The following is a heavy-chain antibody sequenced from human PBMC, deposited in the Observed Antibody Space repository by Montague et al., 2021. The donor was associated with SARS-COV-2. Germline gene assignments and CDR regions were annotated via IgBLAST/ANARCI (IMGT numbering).Heavy chain of an antibody. CDR1: GFTFSSYA. V-gene: IGHV3-30*04. D-gene: IGHD1-26*01. J-gene: IGHJ3*02. CDR3: ARAYSGSYNDAFDI. Sequence: SLRLSCAASGFTFSSYAMHWVRQAPGEGLEWVAVISYDGSNKYYADSVKGRFTISRDNSKNTLYLQMNSLRAEDTAVYYCARAYSGSYNDAFDIWGQGTMVTVSS. CDR2: ISYDGSNK.